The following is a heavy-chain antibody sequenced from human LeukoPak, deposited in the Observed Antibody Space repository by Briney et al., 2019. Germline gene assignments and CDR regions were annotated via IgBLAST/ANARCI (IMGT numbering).Heavy chain of an antibody. J-gene: IGHJ4*02. CDR3: ARGAYSSSWYGGYYFDY. CDR1: GGSISSGGYY. V-gene: IGHV4-31*03. CDR2: IYYSGST. D-gene: IGHD6-13*01. Sequence: SQTLSLTCTVSGGSISSGGYYWRWIRQHPGKGLEWIGYIYYSGSTYYNPSLKSRVTISVDTSKNQFSLKLSSVTAADTAVYYCARGAYSSSWYGGYYFDYWGQGTLVTVSS.